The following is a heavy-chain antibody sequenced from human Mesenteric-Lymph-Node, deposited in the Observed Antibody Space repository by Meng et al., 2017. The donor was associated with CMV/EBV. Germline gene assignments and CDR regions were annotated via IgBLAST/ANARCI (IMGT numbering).Heavy chain of an antibody. Sequence: GGSLRLSCAVSGFTFDDYGMSWVRQVPGKGLEWISGINWNGDSTAYADPVKGRFTISRDNAKNSLYLHMNSLSADDTAMYYCARTPGSYFQDYFDYWGQGILVTVSS. V-gene: IGHV3-20*04. J-gene: IGHJ4*02. CDR1: GFTFDDYG. CDR3: ARTPGSYFQDYFDY. CDR2: INWNGDST. D-gene: IGHD3-10*01.